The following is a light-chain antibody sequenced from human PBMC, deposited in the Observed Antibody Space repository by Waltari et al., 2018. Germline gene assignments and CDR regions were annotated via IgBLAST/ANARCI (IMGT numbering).Light chain of an antibody. Sequence: FMLSQPHSVSESPGKTVTISCTRSSGSFDANSVHWYQQRPGSAPSILLYEDTERQSGVPDRCSASIDKASNAASLTISGLRTEDEADYYCQSFESSNHAVFGGGTKLTVL. CDR3: QSFESSNHAV. CDR2: EDT. V-gene: IGLV6-57*03. J-gene: IGLJ2*01. CDR1: SGSFDANS.